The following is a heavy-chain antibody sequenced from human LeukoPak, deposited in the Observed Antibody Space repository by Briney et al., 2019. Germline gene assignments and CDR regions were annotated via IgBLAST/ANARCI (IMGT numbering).Heavy chain of an antibody. V-gene: IGHV4-59*01. CDR2: IYYSGST. J-gene: IGHJ3*02. CDR3: ARKGQLQNDAFDI. Sequence: PSETLSLTCTVSGGSISSYYWSWIRQPPGKGLEWIGYIYYSGSTNYNPSLKSRVTISVDTSKNQFSLKLSSVTAADTAVYYCARKGQLQNDAFDIWGQGTMVTVSS. D-gene: IGHD6-6*01. CDR1: GGSISSYY.